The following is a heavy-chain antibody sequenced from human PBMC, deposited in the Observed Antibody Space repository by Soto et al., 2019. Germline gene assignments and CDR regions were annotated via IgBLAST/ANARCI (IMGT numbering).Heavy chain of an antibody. J-gene: IGHJ5*02. CDR1: GFSLRTYG. CDR2: IWYDGSKK. V-gene: IGHV3-33*01. D-gene: IGHD6-25*01. Sequence: PGGSLRLSCAASGFSLRTYGMQWLRRAPGKGLEWVAFIWYDGSKKFYANSVKGRSTISKDNSNNILYLQVSGLRAEDTAVYYCGREVVKAVAGSVNWFDPWGQGTLVTVSS. CDR3: GREVVKAVAGSVNWFDP.